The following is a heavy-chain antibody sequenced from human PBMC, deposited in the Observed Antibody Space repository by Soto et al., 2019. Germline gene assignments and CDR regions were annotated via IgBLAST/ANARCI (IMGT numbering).Heavy chain of an antibody. CDR1: GYTFTTYG. V-gene: IGHV1-18*01. Sequence: QVHLVQSGAEVKKPGASVKVSCKASGYTFTTYGISWVRQAPGQGLEWMGWISAYNGDTKNAQKFQGRVTMTTDTSTSTAYMELRSLRSDDTAVYYCVRGRSTAVTTPIAPWGQGTLVTVSS. CDR3: VRGRSTAVTTPIAP. D-gene: IGHD2-21*02. J-gene: IGHJ5*02. CDR2: ISAYNGDT.